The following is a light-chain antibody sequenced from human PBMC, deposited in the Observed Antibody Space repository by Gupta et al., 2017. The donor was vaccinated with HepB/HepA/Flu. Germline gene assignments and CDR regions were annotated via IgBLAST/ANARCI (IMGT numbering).Light chain of an antibody. CDR3: TAYTTGGTYV. V-gene: IGLV2-18*02. CDR2: EVT. J-gene: IGLJ1*01. Sequence: QSALTQPPSVSGSPGQSVTISCTGTSSDVGFYDHVSWYQQPPGTAPNLIIYEVTDRPSGVPNRFSGAKSGNTAFLTISGLQGEDETDYYCTAYTTGGTYVFGSGTTVSVL. CDR1: SSDVGFYDH.